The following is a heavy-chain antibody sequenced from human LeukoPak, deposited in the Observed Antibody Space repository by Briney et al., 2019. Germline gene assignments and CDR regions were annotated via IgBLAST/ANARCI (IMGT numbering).Heavy chain of an antibody. CDR3: AKVAAASPFGEYYFDY. CDR2: ISGSGGST. D-gene: IGHD3-10*01. Sequence: GGSLRLSCAASGFTFSSYAMSWVRQAPGKGLEWVSAISGSGGSTYYADSVKGRFTISRDNSKNTLYLQMNSLRAEDTAVYYCAKVAAASPFGEYYFDYWGQGTLVTVSS. V-gene: IGHV3-23*01. J-gene: IGHJ4*02. CDR1: GFTFSSYA.